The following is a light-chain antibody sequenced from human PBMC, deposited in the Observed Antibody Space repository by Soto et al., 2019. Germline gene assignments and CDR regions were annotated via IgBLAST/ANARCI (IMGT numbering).Light chain of an antibody. CDR3: QQRSNWPPT. Sequence: EIVMTQSPATLSVSPGERATLACWSSQSVGTDLVWYQHKPGQAPRLLIYDASNRATGIPARFSGSGSGTDFTLTISSLEPEDFAVYYCQQRSNWPPTFGQGTRLEI. CDR2: DAS. J-gene: IGKJ5*01. V-gene: IGKV3-11*01. CDR1: QSVGTD.